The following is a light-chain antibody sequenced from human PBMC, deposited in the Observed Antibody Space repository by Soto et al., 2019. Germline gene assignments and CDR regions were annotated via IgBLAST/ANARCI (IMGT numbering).Light chain of an antibody. Sequence: DIPMTQSPSSLSASVGDRVTITCRTSQSINTYLNWYQQKPGKAPKLLIYGASSLQSGVPLRFSGSGSVTDFTLTITTLQPEDFATYYCQESYSFLWGTCGQGTKVEIK. CDR1: QSINTY. V-gene: IGKV1-39*01. CDR2: GAS. CDR3: QESYSFLWGT. J-gene: IGKJ1*01.